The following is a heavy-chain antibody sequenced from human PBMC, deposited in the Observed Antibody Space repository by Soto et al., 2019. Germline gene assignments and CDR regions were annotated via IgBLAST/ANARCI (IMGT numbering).Heavy chain of an antibody. CDR1: GFTVSSDN. CDR3: ARIIIAAAASDAFDI. D-gene: IGHD6-13*01. V-gene: IGHV3-53*01. J-gene: IGHJ3*02. Sequence: RGSLIRSIAASGFTVSSDNMSCLRQPPGKGLEWVSVIYSGGSTYYADSVKGRFTISRDNSKNTLYLQMNSLRAEDTAVYYCARIIIAAAASDAFDISGQGTMVTVSS. CDR2: IYSGGST.